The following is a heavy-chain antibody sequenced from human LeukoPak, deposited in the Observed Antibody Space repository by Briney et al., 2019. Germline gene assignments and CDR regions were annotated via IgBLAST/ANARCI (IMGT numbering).Heavy chain of an antibody. CDR1: GYTFTGSY. D-gene: IGHD3-9*01. Sequence: ASVKVSCKASGYTFTGSYMHWVRQAPGQGLEWMGWINPNSGGTNYAQKFQGRVTMTRDTSISTAYMELSRLRSDDTAVYYCARDGPLTGYFPFDYWGQGTLVTVSS. CDR3: ARDGPLTGYFPFDY. J-gene: IGHJ4*02. CDR2: INPNSGGT. V-gene: IGHV1-2*02.